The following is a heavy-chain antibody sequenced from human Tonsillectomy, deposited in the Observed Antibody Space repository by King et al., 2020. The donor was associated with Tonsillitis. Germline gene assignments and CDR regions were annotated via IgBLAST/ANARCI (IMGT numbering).Heavy chain of an antibody. CDR3: TRHGELELHDY. CDR2: IRSKANSYAT. J-gene: IGHJ4*02. D-gene: IGHD1-7*01. Sequence: VQLVESGGGLVQPGGSLKLSCGAFGFTFSGSAMHWGRQASGKGLEWVGRIRSKANSYATAYVASVKGRFTISRDDSKNTAYLQMNSLKTEDTAVYYCTRHGELELHDYWGQGTLVTVSS. CDR1: GFTFSGSA. V-gene: IGHV3-73*02.